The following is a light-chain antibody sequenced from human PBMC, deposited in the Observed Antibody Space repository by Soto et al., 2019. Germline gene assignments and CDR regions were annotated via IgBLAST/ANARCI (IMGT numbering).Light chain of an antibody. CDR3: SSYTSSSTLG. CDR1: SSDVGDYNY. CDR2: EVT. Sequence: QSALTQPASVSGSPGQSITISCTGTSSDVGDYNYVSWYQQHPGKAPKPMIYEVTNRPSGVSNRFSGSKSGNTASLTISGLQAEDEADYYCSSYTSSSTLGFGGGTKLTVL. V-gene: IGLV2-14*01. J-gene: IGLJ2*01.